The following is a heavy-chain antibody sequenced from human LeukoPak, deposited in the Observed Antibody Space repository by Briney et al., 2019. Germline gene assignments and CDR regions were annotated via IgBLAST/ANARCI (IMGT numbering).Heavy chain of an antibody. J-gene: IGHJ4*02. CDR3: AREVTWAFDY. CDR2: IKPDGTEK. V-gene: IGHV3-7*01. Sequence: PGGSLRLSCAASGFTFSSYWMSWVRQAPGKGLEWVANIKPDGTEKYYVHSAEGRFTISRDNVKNLMYLQMEALRAEDTAVYYCAREVTWAFDYWGQGTLVTASS. CDR1: GFTFSSYW. D-gene: IGHD3-10*01.